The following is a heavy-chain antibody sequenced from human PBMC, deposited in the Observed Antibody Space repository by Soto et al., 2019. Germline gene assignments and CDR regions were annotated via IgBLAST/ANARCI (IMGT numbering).Heavy chain of an antibody. Sequence: QVQLVQSGAEEKKPGASVKVSCKSSGYTFTSYAMHWVRQAPGKGLEWMGWINAGNGNTKYSKKFQGRVTITRDTSASTAYMELSSLRSEDTAVYYCARHGSGWDYWGQGTLVTVSS. J-gene: IGHJ4*02. D-gene: IGHD6-19*01. CDR3: ARHGSGWDY. CDR2: INAGNGNT. CDR1: GYTFTSYA. V-gene: IGHV1-3*05.